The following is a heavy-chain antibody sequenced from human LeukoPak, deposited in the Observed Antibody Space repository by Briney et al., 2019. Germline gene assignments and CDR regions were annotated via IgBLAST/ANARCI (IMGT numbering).Heavy chain of an antibody. V-gene: IGHV4-61*01. CDR1: GASVSSASY. CDR2: IYNGVNT. D-gene: IGHD6-13*01. Sequence: SETLSLTCTVSGASVSSASYWTWIRQPPGKGVEWIAHIYNGVNTNYNPSLKSRVTISVDTSKNQFSLRLNSVTAADTAVYYCARGGAAAVKDYWGQGTLVTVSS. J-gene: IGHJ4*02. CDR3: ARGGAAAVKDY.